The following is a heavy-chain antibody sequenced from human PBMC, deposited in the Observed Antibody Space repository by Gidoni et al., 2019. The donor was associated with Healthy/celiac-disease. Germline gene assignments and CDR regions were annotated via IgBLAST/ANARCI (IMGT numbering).Heavy chain of an antibody. CDR2: IKSKTDGGTT. D-gene: IGHD3-10*01. Sequence: EVQLVESGGGLVKPGGSLRLSCAASGFTFRNAWMSWVRQAPGKGLEWVARIKSKTDGGTTAYAATGKGRFTIYSDDSKNTLYLQMNSLKTEDTAVYYCSTLGHYYGSGSLDYWGQGTLVTVSS. CDR3: STLGHYYGSGSLDY. J-gene: IGHJ4*02. V-gene: IGHV3-15*01. CDR1: GFTFRNAW.